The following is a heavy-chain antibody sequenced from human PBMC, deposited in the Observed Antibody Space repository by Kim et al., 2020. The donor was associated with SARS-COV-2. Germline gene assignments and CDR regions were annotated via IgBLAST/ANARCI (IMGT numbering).Heavy chain of an antibody. CDR3: ARLVVQQWLVRNYYFDY. D-gene: IGHD6-19*01. CDR1: GYTFTSYG. CDR2: ISAYNGNT. V-gene: IGHV1-18*01. J-gene: IGHJ4*02. Sequence: ASVKVSCKASGYTFTSYGISWVRQAPGQGLEWMGWISAYNGNTNYAQKLQGRVTMTTDTSTSTAYMELRSLRSDDTAVYYCARLVVQQWLVRNYYFDYWGQGTLVTVSS.